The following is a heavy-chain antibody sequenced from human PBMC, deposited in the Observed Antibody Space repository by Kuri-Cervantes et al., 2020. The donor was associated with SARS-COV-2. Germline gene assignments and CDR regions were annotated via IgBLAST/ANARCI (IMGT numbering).Heavy chain of an antibody. CDR2: INPRSGGT. D-gene: IGHD6-6*01. CDR3: ARESIAARLDAFDI. Sequence: ASVKVSCKASGYTFTDYYMHWVRQAPGQGLEWMGWINPRSGGTKYVEKFQGRVTMTRDTSISTVYMEMNRLRSDDTAVYYCARESIAARLDAFDIWGQGTMVTVSS. J-gene: IGHJ3*02. V-gene: IGHV1-2*02. CDR1: GYTFTDYY.